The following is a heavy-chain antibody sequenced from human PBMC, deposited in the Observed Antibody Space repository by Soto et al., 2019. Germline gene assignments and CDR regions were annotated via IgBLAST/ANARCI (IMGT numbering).Heavy chain of an antibody. V-gene: IGHV4-30-4*01. CDR1: GDSIDSASYY. J-gene: IGHJ4*02. D-gene: IGHD2-21*01. Sequence: HVQLQESGPGLVRPSQTLSLTCTVSGDSIDSASYYWGWVRQPLGKGLQWIGYIHYTGSTFYKPSLKSRVTFSVDMSKNQFSLNLTSVTAADTAMYYFARSQVFVVVPGPWGKGTLVTVS. CDR3: ARSQVFVVVPGP. CDR2: IHYTGST.